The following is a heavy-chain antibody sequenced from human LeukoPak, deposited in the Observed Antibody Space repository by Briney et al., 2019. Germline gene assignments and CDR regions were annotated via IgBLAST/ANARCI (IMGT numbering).Heavy chain of an antibody. CDR3: ARGPVRDDGLTGISYYFGLDV. J-gene: IGHJ6*02. Sequence: SETLSLTCEVYGGSFTDYYWSWIRHLPGKGLEWIGEIHHRAGANYNPSLWGRVTISADTSKNQFSLHLTSVTAADTATFYCARGPVRDDGLTGISYYFGLDVWGHGTTVTVFS. V-gene: IGHV4-34*01. CDR2: IHHRAGA. CDR1: GGSFTDYY. D-gene: IGHD2-21*02.